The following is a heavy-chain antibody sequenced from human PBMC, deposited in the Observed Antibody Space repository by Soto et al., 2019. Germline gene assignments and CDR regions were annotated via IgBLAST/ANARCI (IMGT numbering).Heavy chain of an antibody. J-gene: IGHJ4*02. CDR1: GFTFSSYA. D-gene: IGHD6-19*01. CDR2: ISGSGGST. V-gene: IGHV3-23*01. Sequence: GGSLRLSCAASGFTFSSYAMSWVRQAPEKGLEWVSAISGSGGSTYYADSVKGRFTISRDNSKNTLYLQMNSLRTEDTAIYYCARALAVAGSGPDYWGQGTLVTLSS. CDR3: ARALAVAGSGPDY.